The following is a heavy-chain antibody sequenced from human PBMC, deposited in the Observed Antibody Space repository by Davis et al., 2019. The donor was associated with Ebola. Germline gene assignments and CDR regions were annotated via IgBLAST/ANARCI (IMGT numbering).Heavy chain of an antibody. CDR2: AYWDGDH. Sequence: SGPRLVKPTETLTLTCSFSGFSLNNRPVGVGWLRQPPGKALEWLALAYWDGDHRYRPSLKNRLTVSKDTSKNQVVLTMTNVDPVDTATYFCARSSTAWYSDYWGQGTLVTVSS. D-gene: IGHD6-19*01. J-gene: IGHJ4*02. CDR1: GFSLNNRPVG. CDR3: ARSSTAWYSDY. V-gene: IGHV2-5*02.